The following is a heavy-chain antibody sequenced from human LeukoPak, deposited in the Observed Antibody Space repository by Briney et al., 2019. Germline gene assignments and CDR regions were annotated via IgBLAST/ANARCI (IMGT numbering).Heavy chain of an antibody. D-gene: IGHD2-2*02. V-gene: IGHV3-23*01. J-gene: IGHJ5*02. CDR1: GFTFSIYA. Sequence: GGSLRLSCAASGFTFSIYAMSWVRQAPGKGLQWASSITSRGESTWYVDSVKGRFTITRDNSENTLYLQMNSLRAEDTAVYYCARGCSSTSCYSNWFDPWGQGTLVTVSS. CDR3: ARGCSSTSCYSNWFDP. CDR2: ITSRGEST.